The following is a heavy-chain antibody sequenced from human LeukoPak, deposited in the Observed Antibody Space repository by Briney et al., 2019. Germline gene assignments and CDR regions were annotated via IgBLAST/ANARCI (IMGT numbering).Heavy chain of an antibody. V-gene: IGHV3-23*01. CDR2: ISGSGGST. J-gene: IGHJ4*02. CDR1: GFTFSSYA. Sequence: GGSLRLSCAASGFTFSSYAMSWVRQAPGKGLEWVSAISGSGGSTYYADSVKGRFTISRDNSKNSLYLQMNSLRAEDTAVYYCARRGQTYYDFWSGPDFWGQGTLVTVSS. CDR3: ARRGQTYYDFWSGPDF. D-gene: IGHD3-3*01.